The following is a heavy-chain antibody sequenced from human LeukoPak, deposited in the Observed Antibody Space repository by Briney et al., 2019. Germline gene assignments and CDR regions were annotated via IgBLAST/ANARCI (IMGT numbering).Heavy chain of an antibody. CDR1: GGSISSYY. V-gene: IGHV4-59*12. CDR3: AREWTYSGYDSGAFDI. D-gene: IGHD5-12*01. Sequence: PSETLSLTCSVSGGSISSYYWSWIRQPPGKGLEWIGYIYHSGSTYYNPSLKSRVTISVDRSKNQFSLKLSSVTAADTAVYYCAREWTYSGYDSGAFDIWGQGTMVTVSS. CDR2: IYHSGST. J-gene: IGHJ3*02.